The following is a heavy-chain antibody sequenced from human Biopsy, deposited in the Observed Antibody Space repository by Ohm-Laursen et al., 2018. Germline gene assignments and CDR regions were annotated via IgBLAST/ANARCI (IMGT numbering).Heavy chain of an antibody. Sequence: SETLSLTCTVSSASINLYYWGWIRQSPGKGLEWIGYINHSGNTNYNPSLKSRLTISVDTSKNQFSLKLTSVTAADTAVYYCARDRIAYCTATSCDNFGLDVWGQGTTATVS. J-gene: IGHJ6*02. V-gene: IGHV4-59*01. D-gene: IGHD2-8*02. CDR1: SASINLYY. CDR3: ARDRIAYCTATSCDNFGLDV. CDR2: INHSGNT.